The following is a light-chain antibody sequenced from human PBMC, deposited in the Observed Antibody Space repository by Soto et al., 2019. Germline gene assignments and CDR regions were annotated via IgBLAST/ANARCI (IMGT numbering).Light chain of an antibody. Sequence: QSVLTQPPSASGSPGQSVTISCTGTSSDVGGYNYVSWYQQHPGKAPKLMIYEVSKRPSGVPDRFSGSKSGNTASLTVSGLQAEDEADYCCSSYAGSNVVFGGGTKVTVL. CDR1: SSDVGGYNY. CDR3: SSYAGSNVV. J-gene: IGLJ2*01. CDR2: EVS. V-gene: IGLV2-8*01.